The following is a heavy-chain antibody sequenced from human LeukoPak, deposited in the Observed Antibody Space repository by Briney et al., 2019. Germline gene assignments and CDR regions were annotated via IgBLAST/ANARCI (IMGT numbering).Heavy chain of an antibody. CDR3: ARIQSRIIAARPGNPAFDY. V-gene: IGHV1-18*01. Sequence: ASVKVSCKASRYTFTSYDISWVRQAPGQGLEWMGWISTYNDNTHYAQKLQGRVTMTTDTSTSTVYMERKSLRSDDTAVYYCARIQSRIIAARPGNPAFDYWGRGTLVTVSS. D-gene: IGHD6-6*01. J-gene: IGHJ4*02. CDR2: ISTYNDNT. CDR1: RYTFTSYD.